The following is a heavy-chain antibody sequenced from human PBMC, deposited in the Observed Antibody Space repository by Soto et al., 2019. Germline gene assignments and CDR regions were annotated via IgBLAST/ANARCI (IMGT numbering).Heavy chain of an antibody. CDR2: IYYSGST. CDR1: GGSISSGGYY. J-gene: IGHJ6*02. CDR3: ARASMVRGTRSGMDV. D-gene: IGHD3-10*01. V-gene: IGHV4-31*03. Sequence: QVQLQESGPGLVKPSQTLSLTCTVSGGSISSGGYYWSWIRQHPGKGLEWIGYIYYSGSTYYNPSVKGRVTIXXDXSXXQFSLKLSSGTAADTAVYYCARASMVRGTRSGMDVWGQGTTVTVS.